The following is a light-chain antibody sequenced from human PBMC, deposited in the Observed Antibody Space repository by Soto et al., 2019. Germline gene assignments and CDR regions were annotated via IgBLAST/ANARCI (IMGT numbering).Light chain of an antibody. J-gene: IGLJ1*01. CDR1: SSDVGGYNY. CDR3: SSYTSASTLLYL. Sequence: QSALTQPASVSGSPGQSITISCTGTSSDVGGYNYVSWYQQHPGIAPKLLIYGVTNRHSGVYTRFSGSKSGNTASLTISVLQGEDEADYHGSSYTSASTLLYLFGTGTKLTVL. V-gene: IGLV2-14*01. CDR2: GVT.